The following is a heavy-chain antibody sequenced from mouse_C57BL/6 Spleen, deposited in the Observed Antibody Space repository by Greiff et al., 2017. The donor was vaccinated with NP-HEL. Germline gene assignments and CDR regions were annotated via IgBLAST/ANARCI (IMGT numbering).Heavy chain of an antibody. D-gene: IGHD2-14*01. Sequence: QVQLKQSGAELVRPGTSVKMSCKASGYTFTNYWIGWAKQRPGHGLEWIGDIYPGGGYTNYNEKFKGKATLTADKSSSTAYMQFSSLTSEDSAIYYCARGVLHYYAMDYWGQGTSVTVSS. CDR3: ARGVLHYYAMDY. CDR1: GYTFTNYW. J-gene: IGHJ4*01. V-gene: IGHV1-63*01. CDR2: IYPGGGYT.